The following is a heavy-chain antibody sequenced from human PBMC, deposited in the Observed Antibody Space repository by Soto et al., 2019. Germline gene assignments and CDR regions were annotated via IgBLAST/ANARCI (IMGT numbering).Heavy chain of an antibody. CDR2: INPNSGGT. J-gene: IGHJ6*03. Sequence: ASVKVSCKASGYTFTGYYMHWVRQAPGQGLEWMGWINPNSGGTNYAQKFQGWVTMTRDTSISTAYMELSRLRSDDTAVYYCARGAGYYYGSGSYKGPKYYYMDVWGKGTTVTSP. V-gene: IGHV1-2*04. D-gene: IGHD3-10*01. CDR3: ARGAGYYYGSGSYKGPKYYYMDV. CDR1: GYTFTGYY.